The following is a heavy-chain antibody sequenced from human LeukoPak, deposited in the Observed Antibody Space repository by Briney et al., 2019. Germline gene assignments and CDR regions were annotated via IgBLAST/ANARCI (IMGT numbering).Heavy chain of an antibody. CDR2: IYYSGST. CDR1: GGSISSYY. V-gene: IGHV4-59*08. CDR3: ARHNSIVGATGWFDP. Sequence: PSETLSLTCTVSGGSISSYYWSWIRQPPGKGLEWIGYIYYSGSTNYNPPLKTRVTISVDTSKHQFSLKLSSVTAADTAVYYCARHNSIVGATGWFDPWGQGTLVTVSS. D-gene: IGHD1-26*01. J-gene: IGHJ5*02.